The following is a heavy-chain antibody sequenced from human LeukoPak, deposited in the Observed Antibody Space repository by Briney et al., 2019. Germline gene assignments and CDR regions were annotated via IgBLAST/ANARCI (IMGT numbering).Heavy chain of an antibody. CDR3: ARALGDYVWRSYRTAEYFQH. D-gene: IGHD3-16*02. Sequence: GGSLRLSCAASGFTFSSYSMNWVRQAPGKGLEWVSSISSSSSYIYYADSVKGRFTISRDNAKNSLYLQMNSLRAEDTAVYYCARALGDYVWRSYRTAEYFQHWGQGTLVTVSS. V-gene: IGHV3-21*01. CDR1: GFTFSSYS. J-gene: IGHJ1*01. CDR2: ISSSSSYI.